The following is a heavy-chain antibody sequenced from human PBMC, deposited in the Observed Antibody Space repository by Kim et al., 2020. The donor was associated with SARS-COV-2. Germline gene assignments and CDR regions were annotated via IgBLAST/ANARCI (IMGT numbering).Heavy chain of an antibody. CDR1: GFTFSSYW. V-gene: IGHV3-74*01. J-gene: IGHJ4*02. Sequence: GGSLRLSCAASGFTFSSYWMHWVRQAPGKGLVWVARINGDGTTTSYADSVKGRLTISRDNAKNTLYLQMNNLRAEDTAVYYCARDGRERRSALVVITTPLFDYWGQGILVTVSS. CDR3: ARDGRERRSALVVITTPLFDY. CDR2: INGDGTTT. D-gene: IGHD3-22*01.